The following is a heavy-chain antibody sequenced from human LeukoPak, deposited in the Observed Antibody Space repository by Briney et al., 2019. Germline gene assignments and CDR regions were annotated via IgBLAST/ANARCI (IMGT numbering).Heavy chain of an antibody. CDR1: GFNSGNYW. V-gene: IGHV3-7*01. D-gene: IGHD3-10*01. CDR3: ARDRSPFVAWFGESLDAFDI. Sequence: GGSLRLSCAASGFNSGNYWMSWVRQAPGQRLEWLANIKQDGIETYYLDSVRGRFTISRDSARNSVYLQMNSLRADETAVYYCARDRSPFVAWFGESLDAFDIWGQGTMVTVSS. J-gene: IGHJ3*02. CDR2: IKQDGIET.